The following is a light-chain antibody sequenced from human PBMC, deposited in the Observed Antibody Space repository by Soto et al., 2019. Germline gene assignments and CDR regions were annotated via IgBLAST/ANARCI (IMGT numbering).Light chain of an antibody. J-gene: IGKJ5*01. Sequence: DIHFTHAPSFLSSSSVDRVSITCRASQAISSYLAWYQQKPGRAPKLLIYAASTLQSGVPSRFSGSGSGTEFTLTITNLQPEDFATYYCQQLNSFPITFGQGTRLEIK. CDR1: QAISSY. CDR2: AAS. V-gene: IGKV1-9*01. CDR3: QQLNSFPIT.